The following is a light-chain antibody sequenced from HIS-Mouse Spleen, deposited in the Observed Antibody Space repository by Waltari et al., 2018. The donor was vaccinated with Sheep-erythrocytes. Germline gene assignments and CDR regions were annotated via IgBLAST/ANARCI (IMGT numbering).Light chain of an antibody. J-gene: IGLJ1*01. CDR1: SSAVGGYNY. CDR2: AFS. V-gene: IGLV2-11*01. Sequence: QSALTQPRSVSGSPGQSVTISCTGTSSAVGGYNYFSWYQQHPGKAPKLMIYAFSKRPSGVPDRFSGSKSGNTASLTISGLQAEDEADYYCCSYAGSYNHVFATGTKVTVL. CDR3: CSYAGSYNHV.